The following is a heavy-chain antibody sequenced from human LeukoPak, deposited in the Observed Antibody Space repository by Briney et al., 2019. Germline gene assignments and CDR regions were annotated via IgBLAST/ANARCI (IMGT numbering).Heavy chain of an antibody. Sequence: ASVKVSCKVSGYTLTELSMHWVRQAPGKGLEWMGGFDPEDGETIYAQKFQGRVTMTEDTSTDTAYMELSSLRSEDTAVYYCATRVLRYFDWLEDYWGQGTLVTVSS. D-gene: IGHD3-9*01. CDR1: GYTLTELS. V-gene: IGHV1-24*01. CDR3: ATRVLRYFDWLEDY. CDR2: FDPEDGET. J-gene: IGHJ4*02.